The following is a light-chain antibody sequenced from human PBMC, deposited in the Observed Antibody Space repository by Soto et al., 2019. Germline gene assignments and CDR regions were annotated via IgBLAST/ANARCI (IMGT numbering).Light chain of an antibody. V-gene: IGKV1-9*01. CDR2: TKS. Sequence: IQLTESASFLSASVGDRVTITCRASQDIANYLAWYQQKPGKAPKFLIYTKSTFQSGVPSRFSGGGSGTELNLTISRLQPEDFATYYCQQVNSYPLTCGGGTKVDIK. CDR3: QQVNSYPLT. CDR1: QDIANY. J-gene: IGKJ4*01.